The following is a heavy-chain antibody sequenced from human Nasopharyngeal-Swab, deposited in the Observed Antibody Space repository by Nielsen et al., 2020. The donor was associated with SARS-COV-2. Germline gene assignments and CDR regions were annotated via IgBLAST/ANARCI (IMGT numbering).Heavy chain of an antibody. CDR3: AREWFGDHTPPTYYYGMDV. J-gene: IGHJ6*02. CDR2: IKQDGSEK. D-gene: IGHD3-10*01. Sequence: WIRQPPGKGLEWVANIKQDGSEKYYVDSVKGRFTIPRDNAKNSLYLQMNSLRAEDTAVYYCAREWFGDHTPPTYYYGMDVWGQGTTVTVSS. V-gene: IGHV3-7*03.